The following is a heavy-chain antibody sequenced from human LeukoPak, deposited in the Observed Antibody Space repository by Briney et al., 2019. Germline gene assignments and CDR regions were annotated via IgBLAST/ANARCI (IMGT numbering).Heavy chain of an antibody. CDR1: GFTVSTNF. CDR2: IYAGGDT. V-gene: IGHV3-53*01. Sequence: GGSLRLSCAASGFTVSTNFMSWVRQAPGKGLEWVSVIYAGGDTYYTDSVKGRFTISRDNSKNTLYLQMNSLRAEDTAVYYCARSGSGWFDYWGQGTLVTVSS. J-gene: IGHJ4*02. D-gene: IGHD6-19*01. CDR3: ARSGSGWFDY.